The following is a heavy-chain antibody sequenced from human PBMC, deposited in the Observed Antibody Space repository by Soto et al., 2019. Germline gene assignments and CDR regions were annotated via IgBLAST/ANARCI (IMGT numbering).Heavy chain of an antibody. V-gene: IGHV1-3*01. CDR2: INAGNGNT. D-gene: IGHD5-12*01. CDR3: ARGRWLRSEYYFDY. Sequence: ASVKVSCKASGYTFTSYAMHWVLQAPGQRLEWMGWINAGNGNTKYSQKFQGRVTITRDTSASTAYMELSSLRSEDTAVYYCARGRWLRSEYYFDYWGQGTLVTVSS. J-gene: IGHJ4*02. CDR1: GYTFTSYA.